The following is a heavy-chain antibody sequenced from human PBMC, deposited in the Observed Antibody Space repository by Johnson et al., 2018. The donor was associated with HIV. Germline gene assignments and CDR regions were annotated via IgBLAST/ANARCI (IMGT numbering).Heavy chain of an antibody. D-gene: IGHD3-16*02. CDR2: ISWNGGNT. CDR1: GFTFDDYG. J-gene: IGHJ3*01. V-gene: IGHV3-20*04. CDR3: AKHEAQTLSLAGSNAFDF. Sequence: VQLVESGGGLVKPGGSLRLSCAASGFTFDDYGMSWVRQAPGKGLEWVSGISWNGGNTDYADSVKGRFTISRDNSKDTLYLQMNGLRPEDTAVYYFAKHEAQTLSLAGSNAFDFWGQGTAFTV.